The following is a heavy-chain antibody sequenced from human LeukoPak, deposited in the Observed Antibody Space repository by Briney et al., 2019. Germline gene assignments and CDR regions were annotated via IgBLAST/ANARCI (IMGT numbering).Heavy chain of an antibody. CDR3: ARGTTGYYYYMDV. J-gene: IGHJ6*03. D-gene: IGHD1-1*01. Sequence: SVTVSCTASGGTFSSYAISWVRHAPGQGLEWMGGIIPIFGTANYAQTFQGRVTITADKSTSTAYMELSRLRSDDTAVYYCARGTTGYYYYMDVWGKGTTVTVSS. CDR2: IIPIFGTA. V-gene: IGHV1-69*06. CDR1: GGTFSSYA.